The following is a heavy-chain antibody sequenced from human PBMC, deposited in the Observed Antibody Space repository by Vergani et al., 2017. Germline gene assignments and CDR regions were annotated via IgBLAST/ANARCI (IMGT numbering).Heavy chain of an antibody. J-gene: IGHJ6*03. D-gene: IGHD4-11*01. CDR2: IDHTGRP. V-gene: IGHV4-34*01. Sequence: QVQLQQWGGGLLKPSETLSLTCVVTGGSFTSYHWTWIPQSPGEGLEWVRDIDHTGRPDYNPSLKSRLTMSVDKSRNQFSLTLNSVTATDTAIYFCSRMNTETNGHLYYYYFMDVWGQGTAVTVS. CDR1: GGSFTSYH. CDR3: SRMNTETNGHLYYYYFMDV.